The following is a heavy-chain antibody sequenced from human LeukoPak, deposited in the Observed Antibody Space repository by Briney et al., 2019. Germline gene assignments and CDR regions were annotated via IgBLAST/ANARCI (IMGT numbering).Heavy chain of an antibody. CDR3: ARAAAANDYIDY. CDR2: INPTGGST. J-gene: IGHJ4*02. Sequence: ASVTVSCKASGYTFPSYFMHWVRQAPGQGLEWMGIINPTGGSTTYAQKFQGRVTMTTDTSTSTAYMELRSLRSDDTAVYYCARAAAANDYIDYWGQGTLVTVSS. V-gene: IGHV1-46*01. CDR1: GYTFPSYF. D-gene: IGHD6-13*01.